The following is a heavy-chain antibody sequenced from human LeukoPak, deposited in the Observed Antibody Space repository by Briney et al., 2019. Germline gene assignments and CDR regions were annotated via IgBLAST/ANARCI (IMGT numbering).Heavy chain of an antibody. J-gene: IGHJ5*02. CDR2: INHSGST. D-gene: IGHD4-17*01. CDR3: ARLSPTVTTAGRWFDP. CDR1: GGSFSGYY. Sequence: SETLSLTCAVYGGSFSGYYWSWLRQPPGKGLEWIGEINHSGSTNYNPSLKSRVTISVDTSKNQFSLKLSSVTAADTAVYYCARLSPTVTTAGRWFDPWGQGTLVTVSS. V-gene: IGHV4-34*01.